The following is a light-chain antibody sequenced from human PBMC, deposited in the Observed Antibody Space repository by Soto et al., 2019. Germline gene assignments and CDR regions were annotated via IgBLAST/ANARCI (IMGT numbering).Light chain of an antibody. CDR3: SSYAKTISVV. Sequence: QSALTQPPSASGSPGQSVTISCTGTSSDVGAYNYVSWYQQRPGKAPKLMIYEVTKRPSGVPDRCSGSKSGNTASLTVSGLQAEDEADYYCSSYAKTISVVFGGGTKLTVL. V-gene: IGLV2-8*01. CDR2: EVT. J-gene: IGLJ2*01. CDR1: SSDVGAYNY.